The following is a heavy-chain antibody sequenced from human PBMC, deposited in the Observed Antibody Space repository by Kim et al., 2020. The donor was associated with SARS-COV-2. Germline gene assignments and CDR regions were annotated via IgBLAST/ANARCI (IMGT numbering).Heavy chain of an antibody. Sequence: ADSVKGRFTMSRDNAKNSLYLQMSSLRAEDTALYYCARLGVDIAVTGTNDYWGQGTLVTVSS. D-gene: IGHD5-12*01. CDR3: ARLGVDIAVTGTNDY. V-gene: IGHV3-9*01. J-gene: IGHJ4*02.